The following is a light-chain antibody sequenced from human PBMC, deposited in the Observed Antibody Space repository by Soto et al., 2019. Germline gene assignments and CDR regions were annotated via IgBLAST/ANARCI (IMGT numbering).Light chain of an antibody. V-gene: IGKV1-39*01. J-gene: IGKJ1*01. CDR2: AAS. CDR1: QSISSY. CDR3: HQTYSTR. Sequence: DIQMTQSPSSLSASVGDRVTITCRASQSISSYLNWYQQKPGKAPKLLIYAASSLQSGVPSRFSGCASGTDFTLTISNLQPEDFATYYCHQTYSTRVGQGTKVEIK.